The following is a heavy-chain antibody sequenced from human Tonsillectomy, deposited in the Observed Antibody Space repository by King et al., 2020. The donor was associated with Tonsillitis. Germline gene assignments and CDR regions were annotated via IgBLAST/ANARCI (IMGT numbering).Heavy chain of an antibody. Sequence: QLVQSGAEVKKPGASVKVSCKASGYTFTGYYMHWVRQAPGRGLEWMGWINPNSGGTNYAQKFQGRVTMTRDTSISTAFMELSRLRSDDTAVYYCAREAIVAPGPDAFDIWGQGTMVTVSS. CDR2: INPNSGGT. CDR3: AREAIVAPGPDAFDI. CDR1: GYTFTGYY. J-gene: IGHJ3*02. D-gene: IGHD5-12*01. V-gene: IGHV1-2*02.